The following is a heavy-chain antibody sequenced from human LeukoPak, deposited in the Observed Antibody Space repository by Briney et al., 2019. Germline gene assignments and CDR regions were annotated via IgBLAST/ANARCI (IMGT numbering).Heavy chain of an antibody. CDR1: GFSFSNFW. D-gene: IGHD1-1*01. Sequence: GGSLRLSCAASGFSFSNFWMSWLRQAPGKGVEWVAHMNEAGSDKYYVEYVKGRFSISRDNAKNSVTLQMNSLRVEDTAVYYCVSWDVGHNNYWGQGAQVTVSS. CDR3: VSWDVGHNNY. V-gene: IGHV3-7*01. CDR2: MNEAGSDK. J-gene: IGHJ4*02.